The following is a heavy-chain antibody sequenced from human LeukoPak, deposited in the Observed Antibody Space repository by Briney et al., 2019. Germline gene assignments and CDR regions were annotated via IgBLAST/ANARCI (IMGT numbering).Heavy chain of an antibody. V-gene: IGHV4-59*08. CDR3: ARQGGGWPDRDFDY. Sequence: PSETLSLTCTVSGGSISSYYWSWIRQPPGKGLEWIGYIYYSGSTNYNPSLKSRVTISVDTSKNQFSLKLSSVTAAGTAVYYCARQGGGWPDRDFDYWGQGTLVTVSS. J-gene: IGHJ4*02. CDR1: GGSISSYY. CDR2: IYYSGST. D-gene: IGHD6-19*01.